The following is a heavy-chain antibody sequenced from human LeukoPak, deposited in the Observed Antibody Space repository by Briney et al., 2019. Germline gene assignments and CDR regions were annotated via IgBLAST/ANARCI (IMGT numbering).Heavy chain of an antibody. D-gene: IGHD5-12*01. Sequence: PGGSLRLSCAASGFTFSNYWMHWVRQAPGKGLVWVSRINTDGSRTTYADSVKGRFTISRDNAKNTLYLQMNSLRAEDTAVYYCAKSDNTVATSDAFDIWGQGTMVTVSS. J-gene: IGHJ3*02. CDR2: INTDGSRT. CDR3: AKSDNTVATSDAFDI. V-gene: IGHV3-74*01. CDR1: GFTFSNYW.